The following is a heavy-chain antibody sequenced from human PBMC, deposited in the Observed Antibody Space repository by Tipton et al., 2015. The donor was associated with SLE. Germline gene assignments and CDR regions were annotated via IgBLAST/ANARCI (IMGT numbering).Heavy chain of an antibody. CDR3: AGGSSSTRDY. CDR2: IYSGGST. V-gene: IGHV3-23*03. CDR1: GFTFSSYP. J-gene: IGHJ4*02. D-gene: IGHD3-16*01. Sequence: SLRLSCAASGFTFSSYPMTWVRQAPGKGLEWVSVIYSGGSTYYADSVKGRFTISRDDSKNTLYLQMNSLRSEDTAVYYCAGGSSSTRDYWGQGTLVTASS.